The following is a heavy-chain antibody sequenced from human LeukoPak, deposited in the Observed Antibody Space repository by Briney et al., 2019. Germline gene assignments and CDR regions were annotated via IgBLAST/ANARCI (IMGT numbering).Heavy chain of an antibody. D-gene: IGHD3-22*01. CDR1: GFTFSSSS. Sequence: PGGSLRLSCAASGFTFSSSSMSWVRQAPGKGLEWVSIISGNGNTKYYADTVKGRFTISRDNSKNTLYLQMNSLRAEDTAVYYCAKDSSGYYAFDIWGQGTMVTVSS. CDR3: AKDSSGYYAFDI. CDR2: ISGNGNTK. V-gene: IGHV3-23*01. J-gene: IGHJ3*02.